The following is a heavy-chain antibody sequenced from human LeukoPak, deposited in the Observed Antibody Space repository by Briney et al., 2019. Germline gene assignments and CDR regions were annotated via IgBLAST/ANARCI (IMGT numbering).Heavy chain of an antibody. Sequence: SETLSLTCTVSGGSVSSSSYYWGWFRQPPRKGLEWIGSIYFGGNTYYNPSLKSRVTISVDTSKNHFSLRLSSVTAADTAVYFCATLGYCGGGNCYSTLDYRGQGTLVTVSS. CDR2: IYFGGNT. D-gene: IGHD2-15*01. CDR1: GGSVSSSSYY. J-gene: IGHJ4*02. CDR3: ATLGYCGGGNCYSTLDY. V-gene: IGHV4-39*01.